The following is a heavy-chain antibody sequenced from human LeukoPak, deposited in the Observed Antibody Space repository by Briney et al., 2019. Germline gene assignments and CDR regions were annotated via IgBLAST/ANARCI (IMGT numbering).Heavy chain of an antibody. CDR1: GFTFSNAW. V-gene: IGHV3-15*01. CDR2: IKSKTDGGTT. CDR3: TTDFTGALGGPELRFLEWLIY. Sequence: PGGSLRLSCAASGFTFSNAWMSWVRQAPGKGLEWVSRIKSKTDGGTTDYAAPVKGRFTISRDDSKNTLYLQMNSLKTEDTAVYYCTTDFTGALGGPELRFLEWLIYWGQGTLVTVSS. D-gene: IGHD3-3*01. J-gene: IGHJ4*02.